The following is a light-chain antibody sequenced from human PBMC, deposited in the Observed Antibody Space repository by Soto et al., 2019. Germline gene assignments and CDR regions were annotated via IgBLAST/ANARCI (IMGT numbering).Light chain of an antibody. CDR1: SSGVGNYNL. CDR2: EGS. CDR3: SSYAGAVV. V-gene: IGLV2-23*01. J-gene: IGLJ2*01. Sequence: QSALTQPASVSGSPGQSITLSCTRTSSGVGNYNLVSWYQHHPGKAPKLMIYEGSQRPSGVSDRFSGSQSGNTASLTISGLQAEDEADYYCSSYAGAVVFGGGTKLTVL.